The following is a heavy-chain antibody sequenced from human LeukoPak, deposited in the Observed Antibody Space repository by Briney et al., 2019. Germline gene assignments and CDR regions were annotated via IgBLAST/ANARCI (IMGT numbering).Heavy chain of an antibody. CDR1: GFAFSSYA. V-gene: IGHV3-23*01. J-gene: IGHJ4*02. D-gene: IGHD2-2*01. CDR2: ISGSGGST. Sequence: GGSLRLSCAASGFAFSSYAMSWVRQAPGKGLEWVSAISGSGGSTYYADSVKGRFTISRDNSKNTLYLQMNSLRAEDTAVYYCAKDRPYCSSTSCPFDYWGQGTLVTVSS. CDR3: AKDRPYCSSTSCPFDY.